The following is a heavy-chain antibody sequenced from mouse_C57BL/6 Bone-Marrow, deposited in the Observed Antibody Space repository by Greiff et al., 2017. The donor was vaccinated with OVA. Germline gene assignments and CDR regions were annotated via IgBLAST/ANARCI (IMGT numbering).Heavy chain of an antibody. CDR3: ARPFITTVVAYYAMDY. D-gene: IGHD1-1*01. CDR1: GYTFTSYW. CDR2: IHPNSGST. Sequence: VQLQQSGAELVKPGASVKLSCKASGYTFTSYWMHWVKQRPGQGLEWIGMIHPNSGSTNYNEKFKSKATLTVDKSSSTAYMQLSSLTSEDSAVYYCARPFITTVVAYYAMDYWGQGTSVTVSS. J-gene: IGHJ4*01. V-gene: IGHV1-64*01.